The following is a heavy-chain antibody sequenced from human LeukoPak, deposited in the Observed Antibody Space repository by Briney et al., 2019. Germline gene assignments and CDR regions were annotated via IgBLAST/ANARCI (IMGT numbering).Heavy chain of an antibody. CDR3: ARGSSAAPGQASWFDL. V-gene: IGHV1-46*01. J-gene: IGHJ5*02. Sequence: SVKVSCKASGDTFTTYYMHWVRQAPGQGLEWMGIINPSGDSTNYAQKFQGRVTMTRDTPTSTVYMDLSSLRSEDTAVYYCARGSSAAPGQASWFDLWGQGTLVTVSS. CDR2: INPSGDST. CDR1: GDTFTTYY. D-gene: IGHD2-2*01.